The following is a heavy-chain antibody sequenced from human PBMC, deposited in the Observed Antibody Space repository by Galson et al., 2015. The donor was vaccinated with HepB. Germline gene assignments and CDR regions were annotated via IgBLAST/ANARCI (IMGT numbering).Heavy chain of an antibody. D-gene: IGHD4-11*01. V-gene: IGHV1-3*01. J-gene: IGHJ5*02. CDR3: ARVSSDDYSFPFDP. CDR1: GYTFTSYA. Sequence: SVKVSCKASGYTFTSYAMHWVRQAPGQRLEWMGWINAGNGNTKYSQKFQGRVTITRDTSASTAYMGLSSLRSEDTAVYYCARVSSDDYSFPFDPWGQGTLVTVSS. CDR2: INAGNGNT.